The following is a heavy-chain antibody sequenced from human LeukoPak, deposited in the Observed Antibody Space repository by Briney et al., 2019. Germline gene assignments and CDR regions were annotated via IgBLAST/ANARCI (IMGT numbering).Heavy chain of an antibody. CDR1: GYTFTGYY. CDR3: ARESFSGSGGLNWFAP. J-gene: IGHJ5*02. Sequence: ASVKVSCKASGYTFTGYYIHWVRQAPGQGLEWMGGLNPDTGSTNYAQKFQARVIMTRDTSINTAYMELRRLRYNDTAMYFCARESFSGSGGLNWFAPWGQGTLVTVSA. CDR2: LNPDTGST. V-gene: IGHV1-2*02. D-gene: IGHD3-10*01.